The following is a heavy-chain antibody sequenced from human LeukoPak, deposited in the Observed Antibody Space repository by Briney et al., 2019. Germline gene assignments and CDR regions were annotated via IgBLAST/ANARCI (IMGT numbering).Heavy chain of an antibody. D-gene: IGHD3-10*01. V-gene: IGHV5-51*01. J-gene: IGHJ6*03. CDR2: IYPGDSDT. Sequence: GESLKISCKGSGYSFTSYWIGWVRQMPGKGLVWMGIIYPGDSDTRYSPSFQGQVTISADKSISTAYLQWGSLKASDTAMYYCARPYYYGSGSRGSHYYYMDVWGKGTTVTVPS. CDR3: ARPYYYGSGSRGSHYYYMDV. CDR1: GYSFTSYW.